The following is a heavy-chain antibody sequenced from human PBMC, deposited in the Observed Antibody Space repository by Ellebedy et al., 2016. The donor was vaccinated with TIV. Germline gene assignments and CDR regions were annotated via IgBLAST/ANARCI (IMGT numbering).Heavy chain of an antibody. D-gene: IGHD3-9*01. J-gene: IGHJ4*02. CDR3: ARPAGYYSGWGNFDY. V-gene: IGHV5-51*01. CDR2: IYPGDSDT. CDR1: GYSFTSYW. Sequence: GESLKISCKGSGYSFTSYWIGWVRQMPGKGLEWMGIIYPGDSDTRYSPSFQGQVTISADKSISTAYLQWSSLKASDTAMYYCARPAGYYSGWGNFDYWGQGTLVTVSS.